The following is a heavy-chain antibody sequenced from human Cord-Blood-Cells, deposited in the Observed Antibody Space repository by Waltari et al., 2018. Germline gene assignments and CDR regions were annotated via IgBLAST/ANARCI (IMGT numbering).Heavy chain of an antibody. CDR2: ISDDGSNK. J-gene: IGHJ4*02. CDR1: GFTFSSFG. D-gene: IGHD6-19*01. V-gene: IGHV3-30*18. CDR3: AKDRGWSLLY. Sequence: QVQLVESGGGVVQPGRSLRLSCAASGFTFSSFGMHWVRQAPGKGLEGVAVISDDGSNKYYADSVKGRFTISRDNAKNTLYLQMNSLRAEDTAVYYCAKDRGWSLLYWGQGTLVTVSS.